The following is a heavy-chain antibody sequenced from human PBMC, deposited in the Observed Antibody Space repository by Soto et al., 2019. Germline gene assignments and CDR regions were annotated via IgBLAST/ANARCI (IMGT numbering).Heavy chain of an antibody. CDR2: ISSSSSTI. CDR1: GFTFSSYS. CDR3: ARVLWFGELLSPNYYYYMDV. D-gene: IGHD3-10*01. J-gene: IGHJ6*03. Sequence: GGSLRLSCAASGFTFSSYSMNWVRQAPGKGLEWVLYISSSSSTIYYADSVKGRFTISRDNAKNSLYLQMNSLRAEDTAVYYFARVLWFGELLSPNYYYYMDVWGK. V-gene: IGHV3-48*01.